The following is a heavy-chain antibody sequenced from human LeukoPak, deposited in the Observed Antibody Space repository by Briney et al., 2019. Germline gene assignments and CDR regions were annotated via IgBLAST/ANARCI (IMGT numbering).Heavy chain of an antibody. CDR1: GGSISGYY. V-gene: IGHV4-59*08. Sequence: SETLSLTCTVSGGSISGYYWSWIRQPPGKGLEWIGYIHYSGSTNYNPSLKSRVTISVDTSRDQFSLKPSSVTAADTAVYYCARHAYCGGDCYLLDYWGQGTLATVSS. D-gene: IGHD2-21*02. CDR2: IHYSGST. CDR3: ARHAYCGGDCYLLDY. J-gene: IGHJ4*02.